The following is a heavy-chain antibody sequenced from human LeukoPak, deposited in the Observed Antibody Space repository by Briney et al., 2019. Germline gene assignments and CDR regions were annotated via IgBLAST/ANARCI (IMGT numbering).Heavy chain of an antibody. Sequence: SETLSLTCAVSGGSISSGGYSWSWIRQPPGKGLEWIGEINHSGSTNHNPSLKSRVTVSVDTSKNQFSLKLSSVTAADTAVYYCARRGYSYGYVGSNWFDPWGQGTLVTVSS. D-gene: IGHD5-18*01. CDR2: INHSGST. V-gene: IGHV4-34*01. CDR3: ARRGYSYGYVGSNWFDP. J-gene: IGHJ5*02. CDR1: GGSISSGGYS.